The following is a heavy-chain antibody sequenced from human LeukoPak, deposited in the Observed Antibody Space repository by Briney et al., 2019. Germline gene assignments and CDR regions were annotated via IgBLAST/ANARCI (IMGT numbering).Heavy chain of an antibody. D-gene: IGHD6-13*01. Sequence: GGTLRLSCVASGCTFSSYAMSWVRQAPGKGLEWVGLISGSGGSTYYADSVKGRFTMSRDNSKNTLYLQMNSLRAEDTAVYYCAREYSGRCIHAFHSWGQGTMVTVSS. CDR2: ISGSGGST. CDR3: AREYSGRCIHAFHS. CDR1: GCTFSSYA. V-gene: IGHV3-23*01. J-gene: IGHJ3*02.